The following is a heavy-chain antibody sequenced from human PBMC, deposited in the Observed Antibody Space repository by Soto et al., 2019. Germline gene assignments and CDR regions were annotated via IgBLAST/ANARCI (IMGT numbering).Heavy chain of an antibody. J-gene: IGHJ2*01. Sequence: EVQLVESGGGLVQPGGSLRLSCAASGFTVSTYWMHWVRQDPGKGLMWVSRISPDGSTTTYADPVRGRFTISRGTAENTLYLQMNSLRVEDTAVYYCAKDRVPYSDYGRYFDLWGRGTLVTVSS. V-gene: IGHV3-74*01. CDR1: GFTVSTYW. D-gene: IGHD4-17*01. CDR3: AKDRVPYSDYGRYFDL. CDR2: ISPDGSTT.